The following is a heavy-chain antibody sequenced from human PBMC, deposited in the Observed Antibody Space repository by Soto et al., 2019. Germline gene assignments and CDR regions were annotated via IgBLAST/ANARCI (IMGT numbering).Heavy chain of an antibody. CDR1: GFTFSSYS. CDR3: ARDPPRGYSYGADNVDY. CDR2: ISSSSSYI. D-gene: IGHD5-18*01. J-gene: IGHJ4*02. Sequence: PGGSLRLSCTASGFTFSSYSMNWVRQAPGKGLEWVSSISSSSSYIYYADSVKGRFTISRDNAKNSLYLQMNSLKAEDTAVYCCARDPPRGYSYGADNVDYWGQGTLVTVSS. V-gene: IGHV3-21*01.